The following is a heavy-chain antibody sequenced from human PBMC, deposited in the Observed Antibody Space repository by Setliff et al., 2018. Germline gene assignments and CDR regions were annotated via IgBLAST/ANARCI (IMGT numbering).Heavy chain of an antibody. V-gene: IGHV1-3*01. D-gene: IGHD3-22*01. J-gene: IGHJ3*02. CDR2: ITAGNGNT. CDR1: GYTFTTYA. Sequence: ASVKVSCKASGYTFTTYAIHWVRQAPGQRPEWMGWITAGNGNTKYSQKFQGRVTITRDTSASTVYMDMSSLRSEDTAVYYCARDVFPYHYEGAFDIWGQGTMVTVSS. CDR3: ARDVFPYHYEGAFDI.